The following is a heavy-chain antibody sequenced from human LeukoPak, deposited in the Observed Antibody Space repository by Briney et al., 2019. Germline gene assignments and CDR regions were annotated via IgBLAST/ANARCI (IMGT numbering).Heavy chain of an antibody. CDR1: GGSFSGYY. Sequence: PSETLSLTCAVYGGSFSGYYWSWIRQPPGKGLEWIGEINHSGSTNYNPSLKSRVTISVDTSKNQFSLKLSSVTAADTAVYYCARARRTVPTRDFDYWGQGTLGTVSS. J-gene: IGHJ4*02. D-gene: IGHD4-17*01. CDR3: ARARRTVPTRDFDY. V-gene: IGHV4-34*01. CDR2: INHSGST.